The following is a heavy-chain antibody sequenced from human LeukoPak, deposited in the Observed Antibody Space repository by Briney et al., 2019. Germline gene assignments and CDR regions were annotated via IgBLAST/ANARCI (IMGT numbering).Heavy chain of an antibody. CDR3: ARSFDI. V-gene: IGHV3-48*03. CDR2: ISSSGSPI. CDR1: GFTFSSYE. Sequence: PGGSLRLSCAASGFTFSSYEMNWVRQAPGKGLEWVSYISSSGSPIYYADSVKGRFAISRDNAQNSLYLQMNSLRADDTAVYYCARSFDIWGQGTTVTVSS. J-gene: IGHJ3*02.